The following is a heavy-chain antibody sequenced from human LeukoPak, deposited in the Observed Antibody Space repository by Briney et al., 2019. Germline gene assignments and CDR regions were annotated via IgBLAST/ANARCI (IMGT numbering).Heavy chain of an antibody. J-gene: IGHJ3*02. Sequence: GESLKISCKGSGYSFTSYWIGWGRQMPGKGLEWMGIIYPGDSDTRYSPPFQGQVTISADKSISTAYLQWSSLKASDTAMYYCARFTYYYDSSGSPYAFDIWGQGTMVTVSS. CDR2: IYPGDSDT. V-gene: IGHV5-51*01. CDR1: GYSFTSYW. CDR3: ARFTYYYDSSGSPYAFDI. D-gene: IGHD3-22*01.